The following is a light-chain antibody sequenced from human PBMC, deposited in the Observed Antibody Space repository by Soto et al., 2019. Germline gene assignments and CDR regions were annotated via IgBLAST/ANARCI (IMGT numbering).Light chain of an antibody. CDR1: SSDVGGYNY. CDR2: DVS. J-gene: IGLJ1*01. Sequence: SALTQPASVSGSPGQSITISCTGTSSDVGGYNYVSWYQQHPGKAPKLMIYDVSNRPPGVSNRFSGSKSGNTASLTISGLQAEDEAGYYCSSYTSSSTLWVFGTGTKLTVL. CDR3: SSYTSSSTLWV. V-gene: IGLV2-14*01.